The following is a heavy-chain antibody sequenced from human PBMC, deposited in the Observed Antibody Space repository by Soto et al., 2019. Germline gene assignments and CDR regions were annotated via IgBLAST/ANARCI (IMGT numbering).Heavy chain of an antibody. V-gene: IGHV1-8*01. CDR1: GYTFTSYD. J-gene: IGHJ6*02. Sequence: ASVKVSCKASGYTFTSYDINWVRQATGQGLEWMGWMNPNSGNTGYAQKFQGRVTMTRNTSISTAYMELSSLRSEDTAVYYCARVMYSSGWGSYYYGMDVWGQGTTVTVS. D-gene: IGHD6-19*01. CDR2: MNPNSGNT. CDR3: ARVMYSSGWGSYYYGMDV.